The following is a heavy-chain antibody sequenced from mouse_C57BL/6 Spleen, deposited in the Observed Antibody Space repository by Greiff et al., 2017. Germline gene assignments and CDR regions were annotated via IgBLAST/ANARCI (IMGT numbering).Heavy chain of an antibody. CDR1: GYSFTGYY. D-gene: IGHD4-1*01. CDR2: INPSTGGT. CDR3: ARKLFMDY. V-gene: IGHV1-42*01. Sequence: LQQSGPELVKPGASVKISCKASGYSFTGYYMNWVKQSPEKSLEWIGEINPSTGGTTYNQKFKAKATLTVDKSSSTAYMQLKSLTSEDSAVYYCARKLFMDYWGQGTSVTVSS. J-gene: IGHJ4*01.